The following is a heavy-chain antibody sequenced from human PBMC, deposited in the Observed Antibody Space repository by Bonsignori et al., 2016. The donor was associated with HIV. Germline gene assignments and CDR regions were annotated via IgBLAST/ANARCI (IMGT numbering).Heavy chain of an antibody. CDR2: INPNSGGT. CDR3: ARGVLLWFGELSGFDY. Sequence: WVRQAPGQGLEWMGWINPNSGGTNYAQKFQGRVTMTRDTSISTAYMELSRLRSDDTAVYYCARGVLLWFGELSGFDYWGQGTLVTVSS. V-gene: IGHV1-2*02. J-gene: IGHJ4*02. D-gene: IGHD3-10*01.